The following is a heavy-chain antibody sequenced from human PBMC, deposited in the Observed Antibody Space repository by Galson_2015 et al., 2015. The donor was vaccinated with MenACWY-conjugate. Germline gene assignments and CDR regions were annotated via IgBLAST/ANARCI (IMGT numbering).Heavy chain of an antibody. J-gene: IGHJ5*02. CDR3: AKHALGGYFDP. D-gene: IGHD1-26*01. Sequence: LVKVSCKASGYTFSKYGISWVRQAPGQGLEWIGWISTKSGDTNYPQKLQGRVTMTTDTPPNTVYMELRSLRSDDTAVYYCAKHALGGYFDPWGQGTLVTVSS. CDR1: GYTFSKYG. V-gene: IGHV1-18*01. CDR2: ISTKSGDT.